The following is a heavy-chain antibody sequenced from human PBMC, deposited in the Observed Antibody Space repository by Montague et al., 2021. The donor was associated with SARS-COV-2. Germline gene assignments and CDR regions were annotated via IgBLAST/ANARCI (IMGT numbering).Heavy chain of an antibody. CDR3: ARAIFKTYYDIWTGYYKTPHGMDV. Sequence: SETLSLTCTVSGGSVSSGSYYWSWIRQPPGKGLEWIGYIYYSGSTNYNPSLKSRVTISVDTSKNQFSLKLSSVTAADTAVYSCARAIFKTYYDIWTGYYKTPHGMDVWGQGTTVTVSS. CDR2: IYYSGST. CDR1: GGSVSSGSYY. J-gene: IGHJ6*02. D-gene: IGHD3-9*01. V-gene: IGHV4-61*01.